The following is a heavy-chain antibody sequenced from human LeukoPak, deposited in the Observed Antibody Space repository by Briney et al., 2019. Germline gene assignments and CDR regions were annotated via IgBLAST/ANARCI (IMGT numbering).Heavy chain of an antibody. J-gene: IGHJ4*02. D-gene: IGHD2-8*01. CDR2: IRETSAAT. V-gene: IGHV3-23*01. CDR3: AKETSSGRYCTNGVCSRFDS. Sequence: GGSLRLSCADSGFTFSSYTMSWVRQAPGKGLEWESAIRETSAATSEADSEKGRLTITRDYARSTLYLQINSLRAEDTALYYCAKETSSGRYCTNGVCSRFDSWGQGTLVTVSS. CDR1: GFTFSSYT.